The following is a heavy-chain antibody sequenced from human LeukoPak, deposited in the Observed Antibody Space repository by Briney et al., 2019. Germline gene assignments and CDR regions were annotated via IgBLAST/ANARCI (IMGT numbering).Heavy chain of an antibody. CDR1: GGSISSGGYY. V-gene: IGHV4-31*03. CDR3: ARSRGWDYYDSSGYLS. CDR2: IYYSGST. D-gene: IGHD3-22*01. Sequence: PSETLSLTCTVSGGSISSGGYYWSWIRQHPGKGLEWIGYIYYSGSTYYNPSHKSRVTISVDTSKNQFSLKLSSVTAADTAVYYCARSRGWDYYDSSGYLSWGQGTLVTVSS. J-gene: IGHJ5*02.